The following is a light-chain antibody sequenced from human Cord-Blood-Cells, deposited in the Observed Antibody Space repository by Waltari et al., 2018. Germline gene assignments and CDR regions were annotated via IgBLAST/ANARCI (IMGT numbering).Light chain of an antibody. CDR2: GAS. CDR3: QQYNNWPLT. Sequence: EIVMTQSPATPSVSPGERATLSCRASQSVSSNLAWYQPKPGQAPRLLIYGASTRATGIPARFSGSGSGTEFTLTISSLQSEDFAVYYCQQYNNWPLTFGGGTKVEIK. J-gene: IGKJ4*01. CDR1: QSVSSN. V-gene: IGKV3-15*01.